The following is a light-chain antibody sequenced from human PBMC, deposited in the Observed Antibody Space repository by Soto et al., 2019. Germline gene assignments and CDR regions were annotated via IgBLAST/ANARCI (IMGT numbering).Light chain of an antibody. Sequence: QSVLTQPRSVSGSPGQSVTISCTGTSSDVGGYNYVSWYQQHPGKAPKLMIYDVSKRPSGVPDRFSGSKSGNTASLTISGLKAEDEADYYCCSYAGSYVFGGGTKLTVL. J-gene: IGLJ2*01. CDR2: DVS. V-gene: IGLV2-11*01. CDR3: CSYAGSYV. CDR1: SSDVGGYNY.